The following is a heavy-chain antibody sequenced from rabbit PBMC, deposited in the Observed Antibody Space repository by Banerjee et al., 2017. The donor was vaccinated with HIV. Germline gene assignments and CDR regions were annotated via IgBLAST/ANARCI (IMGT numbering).Heavy chain of an antibody. CDR1: GFSFSSGYD. CDR2: IYAGSSGGA. V-gene: IGHV1S40*01. Sequence: QQLVESGGGLVKPGASLTLTCKASGFSFSSGYDMCWVRQAPGKRPEWIACIYAGSSGGAYYASWAKGRFTISKTSSTTVTLQMTSLTAADTATYFCARNIYSDYPLWGPGTLVTVS. CDR3: ARNIYSDYPL. D-gene: IGHD2-1*01. J-gene: IGHJ4*01.